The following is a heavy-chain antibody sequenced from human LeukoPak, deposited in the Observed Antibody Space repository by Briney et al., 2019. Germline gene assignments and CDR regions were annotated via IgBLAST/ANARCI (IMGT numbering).Heavy chain of an antibody. Sequence: GGSLRLSCAASGLTFDDYAMHWVRQPPGKGLEWVSRVTGDGGGTYYADSVKGRFFISRDNSKRSLYLQMNSLTIEDTAVYYCATVVNGWYQIDYWGQGTLVTVSS. V-gene: IGHV3-43*02. CDR1: GLTFDDYA. D-gene: IGHD6-19*01. CDR3: ATVVNGWYQIDY. J-gene: IGHJ4*02. CDR2: VTGDGGGT.